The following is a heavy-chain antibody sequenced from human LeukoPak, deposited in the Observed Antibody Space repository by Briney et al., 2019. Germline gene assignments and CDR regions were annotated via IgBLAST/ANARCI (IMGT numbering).Heavy chain of an antibody. CDR1: GYSISSGYY. CDR3: ARADYDYVWGGTYYFDY. CDR2: IYHSGST. Sequence: SETLSLTCTVSGYSISSGYYWGWIRQPPGKGLEWIGSIYHSGSTYYNPSLKSRVTISVDTSKSQFSLKLSSVTAADTAVYYCARADYDYVWGGTYYFDYWGQGTLVTVSS. D-gene: IGHD3-16*01. V-gene: IGHV4-38-2*02. J-gene: IGHJ4*02.